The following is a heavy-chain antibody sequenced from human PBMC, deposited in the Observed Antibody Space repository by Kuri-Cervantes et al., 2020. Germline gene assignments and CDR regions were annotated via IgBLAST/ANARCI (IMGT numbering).Heavy chain of an antibody. V-gene: IGHV3-53*01. Sequence: GGSLRLSCAASGFTVSSNYMSWVRQAPGKGLEWVSVIYSCGSTYYADSVKGRFTISRDNSKNTLYLQMNSLRAEDTAVYYCAKGGSITIFGVVIAWGQGTLVTVSS. CDR1: GFTVSSNY. CDR2: IYSCGST. CDR3: AKGGSITIFGVVIA. J-gene: IGHJ5*02. D-gene: IGHD3-3*01.